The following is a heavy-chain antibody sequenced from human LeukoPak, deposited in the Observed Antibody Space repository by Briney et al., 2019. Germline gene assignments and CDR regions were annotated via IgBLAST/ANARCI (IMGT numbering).Heavy chain of an antibody. CDR2: INSDGSRT. D-gene: IGHD4-11*01. CDR3: ARVRDDYTYFDC. V-gene: IGHV3-74*01. CDR1: GFIFSSYA. Sequence: TGGSLRLSCAASGFIFSSYAMTWVRQAPGKGLMWVSRINSDGSRTTYADSVRGRFTISRDNAKSTLYLQMNSLRAEDTAVYYCARVRDDYTYFDCWGQGTLVTVSS. J-gene: IGHJ4*02.